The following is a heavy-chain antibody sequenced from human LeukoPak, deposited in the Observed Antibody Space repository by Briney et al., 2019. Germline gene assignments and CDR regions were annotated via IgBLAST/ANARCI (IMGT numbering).Heavy chain of an antibody. CDR2: ISGSGGST. J-gene: IGHJ6*03. CDR1: GFTFSSYA. D-gene: IGHD3-9*01. CDR3: AKVRDYDILTGYYEDYYYYYMDV. V-gene: IGHV3-23*01. Sequence: GGSLRLSCAASGFTFSSYAMGWVRQAPGKGLEWVSAISGSGGSTCYADSVKGRFTISRDNSKNTLHLQMNSLRAEDTAVYYCAKVRDYDILTGYYEDYYYYYMDVWGKGTTVTVSS.